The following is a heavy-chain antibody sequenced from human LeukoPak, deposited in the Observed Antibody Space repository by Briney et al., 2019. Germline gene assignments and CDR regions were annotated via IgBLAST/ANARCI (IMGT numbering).Heavy chain of an antibody. D-gene: IGHD1-26*01. Sequence: KPSETLSLTCTVSGYSISSGYYWGWIRQPPGNGLEWIGSIYHSGSTYYNPSLKSRVTISVDTSKNQFSLKLSSVTAADTAVYYCARVATEIDYWGQGTLVTVSS. CDR2: IYHSGST. V-gene: IGHV4-38-2*02. CDR1: GYSISSGYY. CDR3: ARVATEIDY. J-gene: IGHJ4*02.